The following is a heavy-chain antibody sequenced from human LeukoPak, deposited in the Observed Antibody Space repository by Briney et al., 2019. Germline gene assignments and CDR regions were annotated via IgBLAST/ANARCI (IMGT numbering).Heavy chain of an antibody. CDR2: ISWNSGSI. Sequence: SGGSLRLSCAASGFTFDDYAMHWVRQAPGKGLEWVSGISWNSGSIGYADSVKGRFTISRDNAKNSLYLQMNSLRAEDTAVYYCARDMVRGFRFLGYWGQGTLVTVSS. CDR3: ARDMVRGFRFLGY. CDR1: GFTFDDYA. D-gene: IGHD3-10*01. V-gene: IGHV3-9*01. J-gene: IGHJ4*02.